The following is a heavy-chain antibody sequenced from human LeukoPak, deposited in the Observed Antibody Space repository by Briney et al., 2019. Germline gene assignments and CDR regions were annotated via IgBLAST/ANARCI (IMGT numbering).Heavy chain of an antibody. J-gene: IGHJ5*02. CDR1: GYIFTDYY. CDR3: TRNNYGVNWFDP. Sequence: ASVKVSCKASGYIFTDYYLHWVRQAPGQGLEWMGWINPNNGDTGFAQKFQGRVTMTRDTSISTAYMELTSLNSDDTAVYYCTRNNYGVNWFDPWDQGTLVTVSS. CDR2: INPNNGDT. D-gene: IGHD5-24*01. V-gene: IGHV1-2*02.